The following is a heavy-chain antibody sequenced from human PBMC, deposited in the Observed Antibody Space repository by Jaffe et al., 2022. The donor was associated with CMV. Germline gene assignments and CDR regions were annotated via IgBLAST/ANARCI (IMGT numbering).Heavy chain of an antibody. J-gene: IGHJ4*02. CDR2: IDWDDDK. Sequence: QVTLRESGPALVKPTQTLTLTCTFSGFSLSTSGMCVSWIRQPPGKALEWLALIDWDDDKYYSTSLKTRLTISKDTSKNQVVLTMTNMDPVDTATYYCARIPHRYSSGLWYYFDYWGQGTLVTVSS. V-gene: IGHV2-70*01. D-gene: IGHD6-19*01. CDR3: ARIPHRYSSGLWYYFDY. CDR1: GFSLSTSGMC.